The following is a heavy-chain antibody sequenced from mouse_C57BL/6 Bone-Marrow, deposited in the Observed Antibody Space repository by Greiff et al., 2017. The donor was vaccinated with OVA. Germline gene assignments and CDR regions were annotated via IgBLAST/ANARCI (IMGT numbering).Heavy chain of an antibody. V-gene: IGHV1-62-2*01. Sequence: QVQLQQSGAELVKPGASVKLSCKASGYTFTEYTIHWVKQRSGQGLEWIGWFYPGSGSIKYNEKFKDKATLTADKSSSTVYMELSRLTSEDSAVYFCARHEDPLYSHYYGSSYFDYWGQGTTLTVSS. CDR1: GYTFTEYT. CDR2: FYPGSGSI. J-gene: IGHJ2*01. D-gene: IGHD1-1*01. CDR3: ARHEDPLYSHYYGSSYFDY.